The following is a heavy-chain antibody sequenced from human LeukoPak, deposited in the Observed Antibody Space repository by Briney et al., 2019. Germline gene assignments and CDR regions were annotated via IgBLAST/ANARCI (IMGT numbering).Heavy chain of an antibody. CDR1: GFTLGTYW. D-gene: IGHD3-10*01. J-gene: IGHJ4*02. CDR2: INSDGSSI. CDR3: TTKRGSGRYLFEH. Sequence: GGSLRLSCAASGFTLGTYWVHWVRQAPGKGLVWVSRINSDGSSISYADSVKGRFTISRDNAKTTVYLQMNSLRAEDTAVYYCTTKRGSGRYLFEHWGQGTQVTVSS. V-gene: IGHV3-74*01.